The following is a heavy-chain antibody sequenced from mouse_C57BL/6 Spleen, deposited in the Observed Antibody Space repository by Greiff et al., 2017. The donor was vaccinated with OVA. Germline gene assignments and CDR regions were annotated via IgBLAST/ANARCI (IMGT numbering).Heavy chain of an antibody. CDR3: AREGDYYGDD. Sequence: VQLQQSGAELVRPGASVKLSCKASGYTFTDYYINWVKQRPGQGLEWIARIYPGSGNTYYNEKFKGKATLTAEKSSSTAYMQLSSLTSEDSAVYFCAREGDYYGDDWGQGTTLTVSS. CDR2: IYPGSGNT. V-gene: IGHV1-76*01. CDR1: GYTFTDYY. J-gene: IGHJ2*01.